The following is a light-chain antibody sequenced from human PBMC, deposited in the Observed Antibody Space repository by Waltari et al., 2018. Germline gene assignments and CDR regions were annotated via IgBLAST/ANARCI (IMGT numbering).Light chain of an antibody. J-gene: IGKJ1*01. CDR3: QQYYSTPWT. V-gene: IGKV4-1*01. CDR2: WAS. CDR1: PSVLWSSNNENY. Sequence: DIVMTQSPDSLAVSLGERATINCKSSPSVLWSSNNENYLAWYQQKPGQPPKLLIYWASTRESGVPDRFSGSGSGTDFTLTISSLQAEDVAVYYCQQYYSTPWTFGQGTKVEIK.